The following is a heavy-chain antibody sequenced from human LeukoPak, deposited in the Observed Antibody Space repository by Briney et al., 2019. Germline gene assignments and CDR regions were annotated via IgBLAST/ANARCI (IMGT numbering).Heavy chain of an antibody. Sequence: SETLSLTCTVSGGSISSHYWSWIRQPAGKGLEWIGRIYTSGSTNYNPSLKSRVTMSVDTSKNQFSLKLSSVTAADTAVYYCARDYLNVWGSYRFSFDYWGQGTLVTVSS. CDR2: IYTSGST. D-gene: IGHD3-16*02. J-gene: IGHJ4*02. CDR1: GGSISSHY. CDR3: ARDYLNVWGSYRFSFDY. V-gene: IGHV4-4*07.